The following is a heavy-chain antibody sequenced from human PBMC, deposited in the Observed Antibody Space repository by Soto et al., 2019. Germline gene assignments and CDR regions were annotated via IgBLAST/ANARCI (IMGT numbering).Heavy chain of an antibody. D-gene: IGHD4-17*01. CDR3: ARGPAVTHYYGMDV. J-gene: IGHJ6*02. Sequence: QVQLQESGPGLVKPSQTLSLTCTVSGGSISSGGYYWSWSRQHPGKGLQWIGYLYYSGNTYYNPSLKSRFTISVDTSKNQFSLKLSSVTAADTAVYYCARGPAVTHYYGMDVWGQGTTVTVSS. V-gene: IGHV4-31*03. CDR1: GGSISSGGYY. CDR2: LYYSGNT.